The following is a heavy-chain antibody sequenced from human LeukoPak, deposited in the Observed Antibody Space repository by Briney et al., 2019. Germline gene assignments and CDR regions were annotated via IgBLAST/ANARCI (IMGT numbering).Heavy chain of an antibody. D-gene: IGHD3-10*01. CDR2: FDPEDGET. CDR3: ATPLWFGEAPRDY. CDR1: RYTLTELS. V-gene: IGHV1-24*01. Sequence: ASVKVSCKVSRYTLTELSMHWVRQAPGKGLEWMGGFDPEDGETIYAQKFQGRVTMTEDTSTDTAYMELSSLRSEDTAMYYCATPLWFGEAPRDYWGQGTLVTVPS. J-gene: IGHJ4*02.